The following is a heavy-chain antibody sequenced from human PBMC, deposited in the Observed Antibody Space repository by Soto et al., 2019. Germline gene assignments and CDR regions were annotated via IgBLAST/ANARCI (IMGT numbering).Heavy chain of an antibody. Sequence: TLSLTCTVSGGSISSYYWSWIRQPPGKGLEWIGYIYYSGSTNYNPSLKSRVTISVDTSKNQFSLKLSSVTAADTAVYYCARDGAAAGEIDYWGQGTLVTVSS. J-gene: IGHJ4*02. D-gene: IGHD6-13*01. V-gene: IGHV4-59*01. CDR2: IYYSGST. CDR1: GGSISSYY. CDR3: ARDGAAAGEIDY.